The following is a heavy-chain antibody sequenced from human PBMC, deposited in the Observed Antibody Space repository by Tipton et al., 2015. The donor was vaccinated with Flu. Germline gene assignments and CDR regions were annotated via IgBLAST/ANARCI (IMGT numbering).Heavy chain of an antibody. V-gene: IGHV3-33*01. J-gene: IGHJ4*02. D-gene: IGHD6-6*01. Sequence: SLRLSCAASGFTFTDYGLRWVRQAPGKGLEWVAIIWYNGANKFYADSVKGRFSISRDDSRNTLYLQMNSLRVEDTAVYYCARKSYSRSSAVRGYFDYWGQGSLVSVSS. CDR2: IWYNGANK. CDR3: ARKSYSRSSAVRGYFDY. CDR1: GFTFTDYG.